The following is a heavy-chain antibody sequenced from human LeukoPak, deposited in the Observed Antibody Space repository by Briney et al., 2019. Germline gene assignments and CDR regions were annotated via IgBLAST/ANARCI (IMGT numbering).Heavy chain of an antibody. V-gene: IGHV3-21*01. CDR2: ISSSSNYI. CDR3: ARYTIFGVVIDAFDI. Sequence: GGSLRLSCAASGFTVSDYSMNWVRQAPGKGLEWVSSISSSSNYIYYADSVKGRFTISRDNAKNSLYLQMNSLRAEDTAVYYCARYTIFGVVIDAFDIWGQGTVVTDSS. CDR1: GFTVSDYS. J-gene: IGHJ3*02. D-gene: IGHD3-3*01.